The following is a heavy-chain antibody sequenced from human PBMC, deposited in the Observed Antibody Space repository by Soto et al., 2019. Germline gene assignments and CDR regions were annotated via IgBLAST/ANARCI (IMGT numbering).Heavy chain of an antibody. Sequence: SETLSLTCAVSGGSISSSNLWSWVRQPPGKGLEWIGEIYHSGSTNYNPSLKSRVTISVDKSKNQFSLKLSSVTAADTAVYYCARLVIGYCSGGSCYSEIDYYYGMDVWGQGTTVTVSS. CDR2: IYHSGST. D-gene: IGHD2-15*01. CDR1: GGSISSSNL. V-gene: IGHV4-4*02. CDR3: ARLVIGYCSGGSCYSEIDYYYGMDV. J-gene: IGHJ6*02.